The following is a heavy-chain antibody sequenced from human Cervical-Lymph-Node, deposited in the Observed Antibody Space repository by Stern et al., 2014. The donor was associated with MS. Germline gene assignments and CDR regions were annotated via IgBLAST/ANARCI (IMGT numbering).Heavy chain of an antibody. CDR1: GVMFSNYA. CDR2: IIPIYGSA. CDR3: AKEEEESTYMF. D-gene: IGHD3-10*02. J-gene: IGHJ4*02. V-gene: IGHV1-69*01. Sequence: MQLVESGAEVKKTGSSVKVSCKTPGVMFSNYAINWVRQAPGQGLEWMGGIIPIYGSAKYAKKFQDRVTMTADEATNTVYMELRSLRSEDTAIYYCAKEEEESTYMFWGQGTQVTISA.